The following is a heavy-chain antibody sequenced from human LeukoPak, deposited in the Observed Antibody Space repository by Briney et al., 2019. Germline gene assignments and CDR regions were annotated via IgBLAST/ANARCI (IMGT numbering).Heavy chain of an antibody. Sequence: PSETLSLTCTVSGGSISSYYWSWIRQPAGKGLEWIGRIYTSGSANYNASLKSRVSMSVDTSKNQFSLKLSSVTAADTAVFYCARENSGSYREFDYWGQGTLVTVSS. CDR1: GGSISSYY. V-gene: IGHV4-4*07. J-gene: IGHJ4*02. CDR3: ARENSGSYREFDY. CDR2: IYTSGSA. D-gene: IGHD1-26*01.